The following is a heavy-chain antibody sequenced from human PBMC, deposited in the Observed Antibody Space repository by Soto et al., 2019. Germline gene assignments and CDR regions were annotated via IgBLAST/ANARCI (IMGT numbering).Heavy chain of an antibody. CDR2: ISTTSSSI. D-gene: IGHD3-3*01. CDR3: ARQGVAFDY. V-gene: IGHV3-48*02. CDR1: GFTFSSYS. Sequence: GGSLRLSCAASGFTFSSYSMNWVRQAPGKGLEWISYISTTSSSIYYADSVKGRFTISRDNAKNALCLQVNSLRDEDTAVYYCARQGVAFDYWGQGAPVTVSS. J-gene: IGHJ4*01.